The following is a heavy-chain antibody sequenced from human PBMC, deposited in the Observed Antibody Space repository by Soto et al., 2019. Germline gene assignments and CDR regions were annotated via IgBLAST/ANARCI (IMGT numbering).Heavy chain of an antibody. D-gene: IGHD2-8*02. V-gene: IGHV4-34*01. CDR1: GGSFSGYY. J-gene: IGHJ4*02. Sequence: QVQLQQWGAGLLKPSETLSLTCAGYGGSFSGYYWTWIRQTPGTGLEWTGEINHSGSTNYNPSLKSRVTISVDTSKTQLSLKLTSVPAADTDVYYCARDKITGLFDYWGQGTLVTVSS. CDR3: ARDKITGLFDY. CDR2: INHSGST.